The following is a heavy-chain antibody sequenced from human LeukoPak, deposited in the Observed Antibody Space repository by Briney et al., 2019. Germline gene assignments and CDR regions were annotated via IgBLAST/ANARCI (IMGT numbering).Heavy chain of an antibody. Sequence: ASVKVSCEASGYTFTSYGISWVRQAPGQGLEWMGWISAYNGNTNYAQKLQGRVTMTTDTSTSTAYMELRSLRSDDTAVYYCARGPSYYDSSGYSVYWGQGTLVTVSS. J-gene: IGHJ4*02. V-gene: IGHV1-18*01. CDR1: GYTFTSYG. CDR3: ARGPSYYDSSGYSVY. CDR2: ISAYNGNT. D-gene: IGHD3-22*01.